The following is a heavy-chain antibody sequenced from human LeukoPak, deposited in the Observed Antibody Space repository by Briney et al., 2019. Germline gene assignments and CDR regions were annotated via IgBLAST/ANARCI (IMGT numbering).Heavy chain of an antibody. CDR3: ARAPRDTNSWYYFDY. CDR2: IYYSGDT. D-gene: IGHD5-18*01. J-gene: IGHJ4*02. V-gene: IGHV4-31*02. Sequence: KPSQTLSLTCTVSGGSISSGDYYWSWIRQHPGKGLEWIGCIYYSGDTYYNPSLKSRVTISVDTSKNQFSLKLSSVTAADTAVYYCARAPRDTNSWYYFDYWGQGTLVSVSS. CDR1: GGSISSGDYY.